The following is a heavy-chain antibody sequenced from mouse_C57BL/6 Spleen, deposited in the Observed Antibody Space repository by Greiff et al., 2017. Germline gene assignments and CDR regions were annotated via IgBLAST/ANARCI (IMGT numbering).Heavy chain of an antibody. J-gene: IGHJ4*01. Sequence: EVKLQESGPGLAKPSQSLSLTCSVTGYSITSGYYWNWIRQFPGNKLEWMGYISYDGSNNYNPSLKNRISITRDTSKNQFFLKLNSVTTEDTATYYCARAGIYDGYYPYAMDYWGQGTSVTVSS. V-gene: IGHV3-6*01. CDR1: GYSITSGYY. CDR3: ARAGIYDGYYPYAMDY. CDR2: ISYDGSN. D-gene: IGHD2-3*01.